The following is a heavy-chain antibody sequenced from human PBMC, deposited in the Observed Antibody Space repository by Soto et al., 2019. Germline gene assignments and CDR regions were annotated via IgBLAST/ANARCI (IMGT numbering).Heavy chain of an antibody. J-gene: IGHJ6*02. CDR3: ARDLWGYCGTDCYPLDV. Sequence: PSETLSLTCTVSGGSISGYYWSWIRQSPGKGLEWIGQINHSGSAYYNPSLKSRVTISVHTSNSQFSLELSSVTAADTAVYYCARDLWGYCGTDCYPLDVWGQGTTVTVSS. D-gene: IGHD2-21*02. V-gene: IGHV4-34*01. CDR1: GGSISGYY. CDR2: INHSGSA.